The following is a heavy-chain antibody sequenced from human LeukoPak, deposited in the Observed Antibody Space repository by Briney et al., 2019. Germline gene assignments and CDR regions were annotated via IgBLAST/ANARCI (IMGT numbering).Heavy chain of an antibody. V-gene: IGHV3-9*01. CDR3: AKGRKPRSGWYHSYHHGMYV. CDR1: GGSINSYY. J-gene: IGHJ6*02. D-gene: IGHD6-19*01. Sequence: LSLTCPLSGGSINSYYCRWVRQAPRKGRDWVSCVGWNSGSIGYADTIKRRLTISRHNDKNSPYLQMTSLRAEDTALYYCAKGRKPRSGWYHSYHHGMYVWGQETTVTASS. CDR2: VGWNSGSI.